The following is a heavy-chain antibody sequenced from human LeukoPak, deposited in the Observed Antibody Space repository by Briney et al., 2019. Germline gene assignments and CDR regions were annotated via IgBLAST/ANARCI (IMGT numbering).Heavy chain of an antibody. V-gene: IGHV3-66*01. CDR1: GFTVSSNY. CDR3: ASGSTRVDYYYGMDV. D-gene: IGHD2-2*01. J-gene: IGHJ6*02. Sequence: GGSLRLSCAASGFTVSSNYMSWVRQAPGKGLEWVSVIYSGGSTYYADSVKGRFTISRDNSKNTLYLQMNSLRAEDTAVYYCASGSTRVDYYYGMDVWGQGTTVTVSS. CDR2: IYSGGST.